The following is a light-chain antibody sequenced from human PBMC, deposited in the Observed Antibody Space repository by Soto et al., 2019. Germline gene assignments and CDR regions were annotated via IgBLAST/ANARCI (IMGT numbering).Light chain of an antibody. V-gene: IGKV3-15*01. Sequence: EIVLTRPPATLSLSPWERATLSCRASQSVSSYLAWYQQKPGLPPRLLIYDASTRATGIPARFSGSGSGTDFTLTISSLQSQDFAVYYCQQYNKWPRTFGQGTKVDIK. CDR1: QSVSSY. J-gene: IGKJ1*01. CDR2: DAS. CDR3: QQYNKWPRT.